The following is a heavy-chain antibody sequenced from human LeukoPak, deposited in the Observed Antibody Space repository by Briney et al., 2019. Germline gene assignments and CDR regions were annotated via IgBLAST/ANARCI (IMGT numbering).Heavy chain of an antibody. CDR2: ISGSGGST. J-gene: IGHJ4*02. CDR1: GFTFSSYA. D-gene: IGHD3-10*01. V-gene: IGHV3-23*01. CDR3: AKDFLWFGTQPDY. Sequence: GGSLRLSCAASGFTFSSYAMSWVRQAPGKGLEWVSAISGSGGSTYYADSVRGRFTISRDNSKNTLYLQMNSLRAEDTAVYYCAKDFLWFGTQPDYWGQGTLVTVSS.